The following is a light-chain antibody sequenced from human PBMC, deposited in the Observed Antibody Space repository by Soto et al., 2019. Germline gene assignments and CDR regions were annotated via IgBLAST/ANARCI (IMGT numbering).Light chain of an antibody. CDR3: QKYNNAPRT. CDR2: AAS. CDR1: QGISSY. V-gene: IGKV1-27*01. Sequence: DIQMTQSPSSLSASVGDTGTITCRASQGISSYLAWYQQKPGQIPNLLIYAASTLQSGVPSRFSGSGSGTDFTLTISSLRPEDVATYYCQKYNNAPRTFGQGTKVEI. J-gene: IGKJ1*01.